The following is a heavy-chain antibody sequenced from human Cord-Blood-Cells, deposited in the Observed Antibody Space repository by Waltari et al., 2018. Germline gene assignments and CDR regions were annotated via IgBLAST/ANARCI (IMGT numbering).Heavy chain of an antibody. V-gene: IGHV4-34*01. Sequence: QGQLQQWGAGLLKPSETLSLTCAVYGGSLSGYYWSWIGKPPGKGLEWIREINHSGSPNDSPSLKSRVTISVDTSKNQLSLKLSSVTAADTAVYYCARGYGRNSRPDGWTYDWFDTWGQGTLRTVSS. CDR1: GGSLSGYY. CDR3: ARGYGRNSRPDGWTYDWFDT. J-gene: IGHJ5*02. D-gene: IGHD4-17*01. CDR2: INHSGSP.